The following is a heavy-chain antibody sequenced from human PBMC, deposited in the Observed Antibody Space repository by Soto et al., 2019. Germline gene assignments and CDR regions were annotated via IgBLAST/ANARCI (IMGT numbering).Heavy chain of an antibody. CDR1: GYSFTSYW. Sequence: EVQLVQSGAEVKKPGESLRISCKGSGYSFTSYWISWVRQMPGKGLEWMGRIDPSDSYTNYSPSFQGHVTISADQSISTAYLQWSSLKASDTAMYYCAGGHVDTAMVFDYWGQGTLVTVSS. D-gene: IGHD5-18*01. CDR2: IDPSDSYT. CDR3: AGGHVDTAMVFDY. J-gene: IGHJ4*02. V-gene: IGHV5-10-1*03.